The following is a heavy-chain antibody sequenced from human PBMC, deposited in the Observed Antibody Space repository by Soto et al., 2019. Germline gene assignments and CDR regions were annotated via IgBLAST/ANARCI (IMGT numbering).Heavy chain of an antibody. D-gene: IGHD5-12*01. Sequence: VGSLSLSSAASGFTFRNHCMHLVRPAPGKGLEWVAVISYDGSNKYYADSVKGRFTFSRDNSKNTLYLQMNSLRAEDTAVYYCAKDWLRSPLPPQGFDYWGQGTLVTVSS. CDR2: ISYDGSNK. J-gene: IGHJ4*02. V-gene: IGHV3-30*18. CDR3: AKDWLRSPLPPQGFDY. CDR1: GFTFRNHC.